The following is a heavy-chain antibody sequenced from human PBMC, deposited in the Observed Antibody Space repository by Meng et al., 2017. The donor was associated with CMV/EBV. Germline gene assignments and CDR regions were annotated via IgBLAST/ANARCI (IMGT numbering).Heavy chain of an antibody. J-gene: IGHJ4*02. V-gene: IGHV3-48*03. CDR3: ARVGRWGGY. CDR1: GFTFSNYE. Sequence: GESLKISCTASGFTFSNYEMNWVRQAPGKGLEWVSYISPTGSTTYYADSMKGRFTISRDNAKNSLYLQMNILREEDTAVYYCARVGRWGGYWGQGTLVTVSS. CDR2: ISPTGSTT. D-gene: IGHD4-23*01.